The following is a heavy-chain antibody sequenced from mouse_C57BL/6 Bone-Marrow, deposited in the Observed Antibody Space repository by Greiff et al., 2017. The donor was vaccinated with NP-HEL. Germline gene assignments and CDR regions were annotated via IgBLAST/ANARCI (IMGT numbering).Heavy chain of an antibody. CDR3: AMGSYYGDYYAMDD. V-gene: IGHV1-22*01. D-gene: IGHD2-13*01. CDR1: GYTFTDYN. Sequence: VQLKESGPELVKPGASVKMSCKASGYTFTDYNMPWVKQSHGKSLEWIGYINPNNGGTSYNQKFKGKATLTVNKSSSTAYMELRSLTSEDSAVYYCAMGSYYGDYYAMDDWGQGTSVTVSS. CDR2: INPNNGGT. J-gene: IGHJ4*01.